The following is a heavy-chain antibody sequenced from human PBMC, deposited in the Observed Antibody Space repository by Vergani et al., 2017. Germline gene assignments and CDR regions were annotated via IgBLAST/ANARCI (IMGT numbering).Heavy chain of an antibody. Sequence: EVQLVESGGGLVQPGGSLRLSCAVSGFTFSNYWMHWVRQAPGKGLVWVSRINSDGSSTSYADSVKGRFTISRDNAKNTLYLQMNSLRAEDTAVVYCARGRIAVAGFDYWGQGTLVTVSS. J-gene: IGHJ4*02. CDR1: GFTFSNYW. D-gene: IGHD6-19*01. V-gene: IGHV3-74*01. CDR2: INSDGSST. CDR3: ARGRIAVAGFDY.